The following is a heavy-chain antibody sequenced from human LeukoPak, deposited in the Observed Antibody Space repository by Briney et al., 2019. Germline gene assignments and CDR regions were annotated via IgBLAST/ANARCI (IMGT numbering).Heavy chain of an antibody. D-gene: IGHD6-13*01. J-gene: IGHJ4*02. CDR1: GGSISSYY. Sequence: SETVSLTCTVSGGSISSYYWSWVRQPAGKGLEWIGRIYYSGSTYYNPSLKSRVTISVDTSKNQFSLKLSSVTAADTAVYYCARQDGIAAAGPYFDYWGQGTLVTVSS. CDR3: ARQDGIAAAGPYFDY. CDR2: IYYSGST. V-gene: IGHV4-59*05.